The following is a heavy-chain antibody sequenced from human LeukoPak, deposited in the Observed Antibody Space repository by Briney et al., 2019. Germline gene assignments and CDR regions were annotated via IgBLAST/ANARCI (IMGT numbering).Heavy chain of an antibody. CDR1: GYTFTGYY. J-gene: IGHJ4*02. Sequence: SVKVSCKASGYTFTGYYMHWVRQAPGQGLEWMGRIIPILGIANYAQKFQGRVTITADKSTSTAYMELSSLRSEDTAVYYCARDLAAPRLGIDYWGQGTLVTVSS. CDR3: ARDLAAPRLGIDY. D-gene: IGHD6-25*01. V-gene: IGHV1-69*04. CDR2: IIPILGIA.